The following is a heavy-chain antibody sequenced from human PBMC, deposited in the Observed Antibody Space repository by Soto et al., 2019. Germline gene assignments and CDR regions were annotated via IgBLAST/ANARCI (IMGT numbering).Heavy chain of an antibody. CDR2: IFSNDEK. D-gene: IGHD3-10*01. Sequence: SGPTLLNPTETLTLTCTVSGFSLSNARMGVSWIRQPPGKALEWLAHIFSNDEKSYSTSLKSRLTLSKDTSKSQVVLTMTNMDPVDTATYYCARMNIGLGVGDTSCGIDGWGKGTTDTV. J-gene: IGHJ6*04. V-gene: IGHV2-26*01. CDR3: ARMNIGLGVGDTSCGIDG. CDR1: GFSLSNARMG.